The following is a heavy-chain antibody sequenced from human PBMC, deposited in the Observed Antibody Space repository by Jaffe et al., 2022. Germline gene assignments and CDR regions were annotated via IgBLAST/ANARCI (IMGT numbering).Heavy chain of an antibody. CDR1: GYTFTSYD. D-gene: IGHD3-9*01. Sequence: QVQLVQSGAEVKKPGASVKVSCKASGYTFTSYDINWVRQATGQGLEWMGWMNPNSGNTGYAQKFQGRVTMTRNTSISTAYMELSSLRSEDTAVYYCARRGQYYDILTGYYEGSDYWGQGTLVTVSS. J-gene: IGHJ4*02. CDR2: MNPNSGNT. CDR3: ARRGQYYDILTGYYEGSDY. V-gene: IGHV1-8*01.